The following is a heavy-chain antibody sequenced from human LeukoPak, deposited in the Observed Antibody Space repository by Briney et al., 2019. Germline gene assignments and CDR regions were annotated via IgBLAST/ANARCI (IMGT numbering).Heavy chain of an antibody. Sequence: SVKVSCKASEGTFSSYAISWVRQAPGQGLEWMGGIIPIFGTANYAQKFQGRVTITADESTSTAYMELSSLRSEDTAVYYCARDRPITIFGVVPRGFDPWGQGTLVTVSS. CDR1: EGTFSSYA. CDR2: IIPIFGTA. CDR3: ARDRPITIFGVVPRGFDP. D-gene: IGHD3-3*01. V-gene: IGHV1-69*13. J-gene: IGHJ5*02.